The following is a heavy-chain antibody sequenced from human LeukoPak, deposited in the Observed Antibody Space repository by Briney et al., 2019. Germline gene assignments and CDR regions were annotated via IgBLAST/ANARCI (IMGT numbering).Heavy chain of an antibody. CDR3: ARDQWITIFGVVTRSGADAFDI. Sequence: GASVKVSCKASGYTFTSYGISWVRQAPGQGLEWMGWISAYNGNTNYAQKLQGRVTMTTDTSTSTAYMELRSLRSDDTAVYYCARDQWITIFGVVTRSGADAFDIWGQGTMVTDSS. CDR2: ISAYNGNT. D-gene: IGHD3-3*01. V-gene: IGHV1-18*01. J-gene: IGHJ3*02. CDR1: GYTFTSYG.